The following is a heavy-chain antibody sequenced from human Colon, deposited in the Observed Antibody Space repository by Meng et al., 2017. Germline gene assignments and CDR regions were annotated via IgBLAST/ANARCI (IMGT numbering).Heavy chain of an antibody. V-gene: IGHV1-2*02. D-gene: IGHD2-15*01. CDR1: GYSFSDCC. CDR3: ARSTPSLDY. J-gene: IGHJ4*02. CDR2: IVPNSGDT. Sequence: QRVQSGTEVKRPGASVKVSCKASGYSFSDCCIHWVRQAPGQGLEWMGWIVPNSGDTNYAQKFQGRVTMTRDTSISTTYMELIRLTSDDTAVYYCARSTPSLDYWGQGTLVTVSS.